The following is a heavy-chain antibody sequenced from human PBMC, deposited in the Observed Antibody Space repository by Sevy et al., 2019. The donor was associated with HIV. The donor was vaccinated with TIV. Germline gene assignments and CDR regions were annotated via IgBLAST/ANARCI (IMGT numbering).Heavy chain of an antibody. CDR2: LSFGSGEI. CDR1: GFTFSKYS. CDR3: AREGCTKPHDY. V-gene: IGHV3-23*01. Sequence: GGSLRLSCAASGFTFSKYSMSWVRQPPGKGLEWVSTLSFGSGEINYADSVKGRFTISRDNSKSSVYLQMNNLGPEDTGVYYCAREGCTKPHDYWGQGTLVTVSS. J-gene: IGHJ4*02. D-gene: IGHD2-8*01.